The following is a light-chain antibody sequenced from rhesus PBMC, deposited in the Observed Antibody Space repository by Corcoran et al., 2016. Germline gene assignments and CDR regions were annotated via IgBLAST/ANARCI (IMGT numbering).Light chain of an antibody. CDR1: QGISSY. J-gene: IGKJ4*01. CDR3: QQRNSYPPT. CDR2: DAS. Sequence: DIQLTQSPSSLSASVGDRVTITCRASQGISSYLAWYQQKPGKAPKLLIYDASNLQSGVPSRVSGSGSGTEFTLAISSLRPEDFAVYCCQQRNSYPPTFGGGTKVELK. V-gene: IGKV1-38*01.